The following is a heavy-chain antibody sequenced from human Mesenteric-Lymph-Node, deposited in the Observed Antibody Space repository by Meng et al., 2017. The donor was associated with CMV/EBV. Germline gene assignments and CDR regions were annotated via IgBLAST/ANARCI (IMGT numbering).Heavy chain of an antibody. CDR3: AKGMIVVPITHFDY. J-gene: IGHJ4*02. D-gene: IGHD3-22*01. V-gene: IGHV3-23*01. Sequence: GGSLRLSCVASGFIFSSYAMNWVRQAPGKGLEWVSAISGSDGSTFYADSVKGRFTISRDNSKNTLYLQMNSLRAEDTAVYYCAKGMIVVPITHFDYWGQGTLATVSS. CDR1: GFIFSSYA. CDR2: ISGSDGST.